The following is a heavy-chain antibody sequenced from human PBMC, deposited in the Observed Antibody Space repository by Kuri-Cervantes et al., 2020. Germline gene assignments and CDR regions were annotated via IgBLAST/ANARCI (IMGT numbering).Heavy chain of an antibody. D-gene: IGHD6-13*01. V-gene: IGHV3-23*01. CDR3: AKVLEQQLVLDY. CDR1: GFTFSSYS. Sequence: ETLSLTCAASGFTFSSYSMNWVRQAPGKGLEWVSAISGSGGSTYYADSVKGRFTISRDNSKNTLYLQMNSLRAEDTAVYYCAKVLEQQLVLDYWGQGTLVTVSS. J-gene: IGHJ4*02. CDR2: ISGSGGST.